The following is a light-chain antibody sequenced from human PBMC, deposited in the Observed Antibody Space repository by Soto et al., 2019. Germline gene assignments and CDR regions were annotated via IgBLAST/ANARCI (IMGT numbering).Light chain of an antibody. Sequence: DIQMTQSPSSLSASVGDRVTITCRASQDISNSLAWYQQKAGKVPKLLIYAASTLQSGVPSRFSGSGSGTDFTLTISSLQPEYVATYYCQKYNSAPWTFGQGTKVEIK. CDR3: QKYNSAPWT. V-gene: IGKV1-27*01. J-gene: IGKJ1*01. CDR2: AAS. CDR1: QDISNS.